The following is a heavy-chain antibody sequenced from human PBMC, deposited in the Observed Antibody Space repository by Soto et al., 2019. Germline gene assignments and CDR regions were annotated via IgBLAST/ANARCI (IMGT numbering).Heavy chain of an antibody. CDR2: IYHSGST. CDR1: GYSISSGYY. V-gene: IGHV4-38-2*02. Sequence: SETLSLTCAVSGYSISSGYYWGWIRQPPGKGLEWIGSIYHSGSTYYNPSLKSRVTISVDTSKNQFSLKLSSVTAADTAVYYCAREKSSIYYDSSGYYYGDAFDIWGQGTMVTVS. CDR3: AREKSSIYYDSSGYYYGDAFDI. J-gene: IGHJ3*02. D-gene: IGHD3-22*01.